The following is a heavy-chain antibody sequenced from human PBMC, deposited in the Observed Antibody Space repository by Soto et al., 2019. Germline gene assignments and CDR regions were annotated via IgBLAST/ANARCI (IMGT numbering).Heavy chain of an antibody. CDR2: IGTRGNTK. D-gene: IGHD4-17*01. J-gene: IGHJ4*02. V-gene: IGHV3-11*01. CDR3: ARDGTEYYGEYYDY. Sequence: QVQLVESGGGLVKPGGSLRLSCATSGFTFSDYYMSWIRQAPGKGLEWVSYIGTRGNTKYYADSVRGRFTISRDNAKNSLYLQMNSLRADDTAVYYCARDGTEYYGEYYDYWGQGIPVTFSS. CDR1: GFTFSDYY.